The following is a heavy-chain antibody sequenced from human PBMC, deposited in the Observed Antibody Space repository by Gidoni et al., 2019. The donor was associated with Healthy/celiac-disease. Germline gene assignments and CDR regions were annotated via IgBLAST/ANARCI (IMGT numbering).Heavy chain of an antibody. J-gene: IGHJ6*02. CDR3: ARDLAVPAANSYYYYGMDV. V-gene: IGHV4-59*01. CDR2: IYYSGST. D-gene: IGHD2-2*01. CDR1: GGSISSYY. Sequence: QVQLQESGPGLVKPSETLSLTCTVSGGSISSYYWSWIRQPPGKGLEWIGYIYYSGSTNYNPSLKSRVTISVDTSKNQFSLKLSSVTAADTAVYYCARDLAVPAANSYYYYGMDVWGQGTTVTVSS.